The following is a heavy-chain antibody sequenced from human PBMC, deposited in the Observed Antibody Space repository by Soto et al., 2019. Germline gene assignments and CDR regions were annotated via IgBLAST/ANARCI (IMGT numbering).Heavy chain of an antibody. Sequence: EVQLLESGGGLVQPGGSLRLSCAASGFTFSSYAMSWVRQAPGKGLEWVSAISGSGGSTYYADSVKGRFTISRDNSKNTLYLQMNSLRAEDTAVYYCAKDQYRERVTIFGVAIKGNWFDPWGQGTLVTVSS. CDR3: AKDQYRERVTIFGVAIKGNWFDP. J-gene: IGHJ5*02. V-gene: IGHV3-23*01. CDR2: ISGSGGST. D-gene: IGHD3-3*01. CDR1: GFTFSSYA.